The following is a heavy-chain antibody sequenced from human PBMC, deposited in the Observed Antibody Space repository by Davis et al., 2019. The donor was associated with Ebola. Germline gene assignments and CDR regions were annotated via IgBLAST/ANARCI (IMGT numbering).Heavy chain of an antibody. V-gene: IGHV4-59*12. CDR2: IYYSGST. CDR3: ARDVGGHNTVTTTHYYYYGMDV. J-gene: IGHJ6*02. Sequence: MPSETLSLTCTVSGGSISSYYWSWIRQPPGKGLEWIGYIYYSGSTNYNPSLKSRVTISVDTSKNQFSLKLSSVTAADTAVYYCARDVGGHNTVTTTHYYYYGMDVWGQGTTVTVSS. D-gene: IGHD4-11*01. CDR1: GGSISSYY.